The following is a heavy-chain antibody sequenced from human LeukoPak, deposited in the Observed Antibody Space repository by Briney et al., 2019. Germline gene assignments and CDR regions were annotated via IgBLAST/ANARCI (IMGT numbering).Heavy chain of an antibody. CDR2: IYSSGHT. V-gene: IGHV4-59*08. J-gene: IGHJ4*02. CDR1: GGSFSGYY. CDR3: ARHFSGAAAPLPFDY. D-gene: IGHD6-13*01. Sequence: PSEILSLTCAVYGGSFSGYYWSWIRQPPGKGLEWIGYIYSSGHTNYNPSLKSRVTISVDTSKNQFSLNLRSVTAADTAVYYCARHFSGAAAPLPFDYWGQGTLVTVSS.